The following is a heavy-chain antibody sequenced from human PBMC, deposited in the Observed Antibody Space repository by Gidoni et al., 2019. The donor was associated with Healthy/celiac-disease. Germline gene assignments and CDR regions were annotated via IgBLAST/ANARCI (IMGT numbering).Heavy chain of an antibody. Sequence: QVQLQESGPGLVKPSQTLSLNCTVSGGSISSGDYSWSWIRQPPGEGLEWIGYIYSSGSTYYNPSLNSRVTISVDTSKNQFSLKLSSVAASDTAVYYCARGIAALNWGQGTLVTVSS. CDR1: GGSISSGDYS. D-gene: IGHD6-13*01. CDR2: IYSSGST. J-gene: IGHJ4*02. V-gene: IGHV4-30-4*01. CDR3: ARGIAALN.